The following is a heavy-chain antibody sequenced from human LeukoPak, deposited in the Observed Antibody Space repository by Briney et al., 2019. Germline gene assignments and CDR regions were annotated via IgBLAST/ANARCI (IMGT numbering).Heavy chain of an antibody. J-gene: IGHJ4*02. CDR2: INPNSGGT. Sequence: ASVKVSCKASGYTFTAFYMHWVRQAPGQGLDWMGRINPNSGGTKYAQKFQGRVTMTTDTSINTAYLELSRLRSDDAAVYYCARGYSSSWLDYWGQGTLVTVSS. CDR1: GYTFTAFY. CDR3: ARGYSSSWLDY. V-gene: IGHV1-2*06. D-gene: IGHD6-13*01.